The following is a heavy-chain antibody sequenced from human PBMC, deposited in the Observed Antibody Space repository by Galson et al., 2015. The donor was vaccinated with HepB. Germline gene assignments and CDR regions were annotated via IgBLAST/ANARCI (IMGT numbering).Heavy chain of an antibody. V-gene: IGHV1-18*01. D-gene: IGHD3-3*01. Sequence: SVKVSCKASGYTFTSYGISWVRQAPGQGLEWMGWISAYNGNTNYAQKLQGRVTMTTDTSTSTAYMELRSLRSDDTAVYYCARVASPHYDFWSGYLSPHYYYYYMDVWGKGTTVTVSS. J-gene: IGHJ6*03. CDR2: ISAYNGNT. CDR3: ARVASPHYDFWSGYLSPHYYYYYMDV. CDR1: GYTFTSYG.